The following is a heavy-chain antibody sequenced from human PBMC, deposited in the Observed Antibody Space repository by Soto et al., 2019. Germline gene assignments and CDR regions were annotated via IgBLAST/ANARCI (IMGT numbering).Heavy chain of an antibody. CDR2: IGRRSDI. CDR1: GFSFSTYS. J-gene: IGHJ6*01. V-gene: IGHV3-21*01. Sequence: GGSLRLSCEASGFSFSTYSMHWVRQAPGKGLEWVSSIGRRSDIYYADSVKGRFTISRDNAKNSVSLQMNSLRDEDTAVYYCAREETAWPLDYGLDVWGQGTTVTVSS. CDR3: AREETAWPLDYGLDV.